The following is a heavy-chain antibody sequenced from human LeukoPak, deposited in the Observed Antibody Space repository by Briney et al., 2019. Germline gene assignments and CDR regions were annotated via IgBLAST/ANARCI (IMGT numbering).Heavy chain of an antibody. Sequence: GGSLRLSCAASGFTFSSYAMHWVRQAPGKGLEWVAVISYDGSNKYYADSVKGRFAISRDNSKNTLYLQMNSLRAEDTAVYYCARDRGGSYFDYWGQGTLVTVSS. CDR1: GFTFSSYA. V-gene: IGHV3-30*09. CDR2: ISYDGSNK. J-gene: IGHJ4*02. CDR3: ARDRGGSYFDY. D-gene: IGHD1-26*01.